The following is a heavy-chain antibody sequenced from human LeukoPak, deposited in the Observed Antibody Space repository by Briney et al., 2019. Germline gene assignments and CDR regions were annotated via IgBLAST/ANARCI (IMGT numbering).Heavy chain of an antibody. CDR3: ARPLDNCGGDCPSHNWFDP. J-gene: IGHJ5*02. V-gene: IGHV4-38-2*01. D-gene: IGHD2-21*01. CDR1: GYSISSGYY. CDR2: IYHSGST. Sequence: PSETLSLTCAVSGYSISSGYYWGWLRQPPGKGLEWIGSIYHSGSTYYNPSLKSRVTISVDTSNKQFSLKLSSVTAADTAVYYCARPLDNCGGDCPSHNWFDPWGQGTLVTVSS.